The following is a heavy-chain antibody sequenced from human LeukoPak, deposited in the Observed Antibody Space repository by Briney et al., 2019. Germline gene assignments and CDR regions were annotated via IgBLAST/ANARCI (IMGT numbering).Heavy chain of an antibody. V-gene: IGHV3-30*02. CDR1: GFTFSSYG. D-gene: IGHD6-6*01. CDR3: AKDSGGIAARPGRGLDY. CDR2: IRYDGSNK. Sequence: GGSLRLSCAASGFTFSSYGMHWVRQAPGKGLEWVAFIRYDGSNKYYADSVKGRFTISRDNSKNTLYLQMNSLRAEDTAVYYCAKDSGGIAARPGRGLDYWGQGTLVTVSS. J-gene: IGHJ4*02.